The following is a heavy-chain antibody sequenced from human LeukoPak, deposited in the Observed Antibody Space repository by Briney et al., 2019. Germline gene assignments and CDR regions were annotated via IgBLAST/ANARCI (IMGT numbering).Heavy chain of an antibody. J-gene: IGHJ5*01. V-gene: IGHV4-39*07. CDR3: ATETTGEKWFDS. Sequence: SETLSLTCTVPGGSISSSSYYWGWIRQPPGKGLEWIGSIYYSGSTYYNPSLKSRVTTSVDTSKNQFSLRLTSVTAADTAVYYCATETTGEKWFDSWGQGTLVTVSS. CDR2: IYYSGST. CDR1: GGSISSSSYY. D-gene: IGHD1-14*01.